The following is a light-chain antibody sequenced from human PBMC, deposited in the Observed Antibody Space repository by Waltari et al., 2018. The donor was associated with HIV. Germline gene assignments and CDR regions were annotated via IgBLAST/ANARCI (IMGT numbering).Light chain of an antibody. J-gene: IGKJ2*01. CDR3: MQALQTPT. Sequence: DILMTQSPLSLPVTPGEPAPISCRSSQSLLHSNGYNYLDWYLQKPGQSPQLLIYLGSNRTSGVPDRFSGSGSGTDFTLKISRVEAEDVGVYYCMQALQTPTFGQGTKLEIK. V-gene: IGKV2-28*01. CDR1: QSLLHSNGYNY. CDR2: LGS.